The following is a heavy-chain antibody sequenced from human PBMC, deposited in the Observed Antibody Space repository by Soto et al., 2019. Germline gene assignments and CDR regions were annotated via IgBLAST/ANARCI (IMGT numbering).Heavy chain of an antibody. CDR3: ARDFRRWHADFDY. J-gene: IGHJ4*02. CDR2: ISYDGSNK. D-gene: IGHD6-6*01. CDR1: GCSFSSYA. Sequence: EGSVRLDCAASGCSFSSYAMHWVRQAPGKGLEWVAVISYDGSNKYYADSVKGRFTISRDNSKNTLYLQMNSLRAEDTAVYYCARDFRRWHADFDYCGQGTLVTVSS. V-gene: IGHV3-30-3*01.